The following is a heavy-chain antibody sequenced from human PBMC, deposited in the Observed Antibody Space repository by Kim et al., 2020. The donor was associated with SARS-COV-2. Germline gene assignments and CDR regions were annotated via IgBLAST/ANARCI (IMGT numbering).Heavy chain of an antibody. CDR1: GFTFSSYE. CDR2: ISSSGSTI. J-gene: IGHJ4*02. D-gene: IGHD6-6*01. Sequence: GGSLRLSCAASGFTFSSYEMNWVRQAPGKGLEWVSYISSSGSTIYYADSVKGRFTISRDNAKNSLYLQMNSLRAEDTAVYYCARDQGFAEQLGPGIDYWGQGTLVTVSS. V-gene: IGHV3-48*03. CDR3: ARDQGFAEQLGPGIDY.